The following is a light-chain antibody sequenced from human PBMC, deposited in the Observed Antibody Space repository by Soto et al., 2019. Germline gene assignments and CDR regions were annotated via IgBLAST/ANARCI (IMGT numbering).Light chain of an antibody. CDR3: QQYDSVPLT. CDR2: GAS. Sequence: DIQMTQSPSTLSASVGDRVTITCRASQSISSWLAWYQQKPGKAPKVLIYGASYLEPGVPSRFSGTGSGTDFTFTISSLQPEDIATYYCQQYDSVPLTFGGGTKVDIK. CDR1: QSISSW. J-gene: IGKJ4*01. V-gene: IGKV1-5*01.